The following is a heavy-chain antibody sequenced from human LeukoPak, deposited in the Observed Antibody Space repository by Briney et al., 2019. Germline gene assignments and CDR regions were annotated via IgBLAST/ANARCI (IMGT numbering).Heavy chain of an antibody. D-gene: IGHD3-22*01. CDR1: GGSISSSNW. Sequence: SGTLSLTCAVSGGSISSSNWWSWVRQPPGKGLEWIGEIYHSGSTNYNPSLKSRVTISVDKSKNQFSLKLSSVTAADTAVYYCARGRYYDSSGYYYLDYWGQGTLVTVSS. V-gene: IGHV4-4*02. CDR3: ARGRYYDSSGYYYLDY. CDR2: IYHSGST. J-gene: IGHJ4*02.